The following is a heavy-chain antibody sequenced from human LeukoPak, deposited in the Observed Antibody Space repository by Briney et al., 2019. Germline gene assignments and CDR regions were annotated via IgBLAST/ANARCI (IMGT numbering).Heavy chain of an antibody. CDR1: GYTFTSYD. Sequence: GASVKVSCKASGYTFTSYDINWVRQAPGQGLEWMGWMNPNSGNTGYAQKFQGRVTMTRNTSISTAYMELSSLRSEDTAVYYCARVDYDFWSGHRWFDPWGQGTLVTVSS. J-gene: IGHJ5*02. CDR3: ARVDYDFWSGHRWFDP. D-gene: IGHD3-3*01. CDR2: MNPNSGNT. V-gene: IGHV1-8*01.